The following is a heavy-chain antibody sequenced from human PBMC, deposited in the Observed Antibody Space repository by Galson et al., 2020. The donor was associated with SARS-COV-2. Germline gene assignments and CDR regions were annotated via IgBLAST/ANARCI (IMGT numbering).Heavy chain of an antibody. CDR2: FIPNLGKA. Sequence: SVKVSCKASGGTFNKNVITWVRQGPGQGLEWVGNFIPNLGKANYAQEFQGRITITADKSATTAYMELRSLRSYDTAVYYCARELVEGSSWSYFGLDVWGQGTTFTVSS. CDR1: GGTFNKNV. J-gene: IGHJ6*02. D-gene: IGHD6-13*01. CDR3: ARELVEGSSWSYFGLDV. V-gene: IGHV1-69*04.